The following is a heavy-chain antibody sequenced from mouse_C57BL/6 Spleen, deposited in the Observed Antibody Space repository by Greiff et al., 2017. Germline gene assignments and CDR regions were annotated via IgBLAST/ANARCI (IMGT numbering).Heavy chain of an antibody. V-gene: IGHV1-80*01. CDR1: GYAFSSYW. CDR3: ASGYYGSSYGY. Sequence: VQLQQSGASVKISCKASGYAFSSYWMNWVKQRPGKGLEWIGQIYPGDGDTNYNGKFKGKATLTADKSSSTAYMQLSSLTSEDSAVYFCASGYYGSSYGYWGQGTTLTVSS. D-gene: IGHD1-1*01. J-gene: IGHJ2*01. CDR2: IYPGDGDT.